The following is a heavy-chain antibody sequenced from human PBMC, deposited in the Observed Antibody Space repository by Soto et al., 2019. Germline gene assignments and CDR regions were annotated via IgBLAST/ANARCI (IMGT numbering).Heavy chain of an antibody. CDR2: IWYDGSNK. Sequence: GGSLRLSCTTSGFTFNTYGMYWVRQAPGKGLEWVAIIWYDGSNKYYGDSVKGRFTISRDTSKNTLYLQMNRLRAEDTALYYRASNDSTGAYCYSVPFNYVLEDWGQGTTVTVSS. CDR1: GFTFNTYG. D-gene: IGHD2-8*02. J-gene: IGHJ6*02. CDR3: ASNDSTGAYCYSVPFNYVLED. V-gene: IGHV3-33*08.